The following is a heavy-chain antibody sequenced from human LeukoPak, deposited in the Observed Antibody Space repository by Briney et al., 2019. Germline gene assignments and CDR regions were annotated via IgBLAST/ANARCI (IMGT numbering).Heavy chain of an antibody. CDR3: TSEQLVFDY. J-gene: IGHJ4*02. Sequence: GGSLRLSCAASGFTVSSNYMSWVRQAPGKGLGWVANIKPSGSEKHYADSVEGRFTISRDNAKNSLYLQMNSLRAEDTAVYYCTSEQLVFDYWGQGTLVTVSS. CDR1: GFTVSSNY. V-gene: IGHV3-7*01. D-gene: IGHD6-13*01. CDR2: IKPSGSEK.